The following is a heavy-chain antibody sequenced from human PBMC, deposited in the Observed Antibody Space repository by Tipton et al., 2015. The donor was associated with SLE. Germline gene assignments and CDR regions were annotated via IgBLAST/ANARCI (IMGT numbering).Heavy chain of an antibody. Sequence: TLSLTCSVSGDSLSSNNYYWGWIRQSPAQGLEWIGTIHYAGGTYYNPSLRSRLTISVDTSENHFSLNLTSVTAADTAVYYCARDPKYWGQGTLVIVSS. J-gene: IGHJ4*02. CDR2: IHYAGGT. CDR3: ARDPKY. CDR1: GDSLSSNNYY. V-gene: IGHV4-39*07.